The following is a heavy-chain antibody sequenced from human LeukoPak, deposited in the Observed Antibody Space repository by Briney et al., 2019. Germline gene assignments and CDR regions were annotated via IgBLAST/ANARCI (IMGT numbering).Heavy chain of an antibody. CDR3: ARDLQYSYGTPLGY. D-gene: IGHD5-18*01. Sequence: GGSLRLSCSASGFTFSSYSMNWVRQAPGKGLEWVSYISSSSSTIYYADSVKGRFTISRDNAKNSLYLQMNSLRAEDTAVYYCARDLQYSYGTPLGYWGQGTLVTVSS. V-gene: IGHV3-48*01. CDR1: GFTFSSYS. J-gene: IGHJ4*02. CDR2: ISSSSSTI.